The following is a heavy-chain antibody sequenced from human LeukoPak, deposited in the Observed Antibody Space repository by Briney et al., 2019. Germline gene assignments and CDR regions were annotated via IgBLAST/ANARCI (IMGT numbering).Heavy chain of an antibody. D-gene: IGHD3-10*01. CDR2: ISYDGSNK. V-gene: IGHV3-30*04. J-gene: IGHJ4*02. Sequence: EGSLRLSCAPSGFTLSRYSIHWVRQARGKGLEWVAVISYDGSNKYYADSVKGRFTISRDNSKNTLYLQMNSLRAEDTAVYYCARSDLGEAFDYWGQGTLVTVSS. CDR1: GFTLSRYS. CDR3: ARSDLGEAFDY.